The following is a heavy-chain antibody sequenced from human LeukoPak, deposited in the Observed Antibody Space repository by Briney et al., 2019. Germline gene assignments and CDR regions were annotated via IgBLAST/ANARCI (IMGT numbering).Heavy chain of an antibody. J-gene: IGHJ5*02. V-gene: IGHV1-18*04. D-gene: IGHD6-13*01. CDR3: ARARQQLVWANCFDP. Sequence: ASVKVSCKASGYTFNSYYMHWVRQAPGQGLEWMGWISAYNGKTKYAQKLQGRVTMATETSTNTAYMELRSLRSDDTAVYYCARARQQLVWANCFDPWGQRTLVTVSP. CDR2: ISAYNGKT. CDR1: GYTFNSYY.